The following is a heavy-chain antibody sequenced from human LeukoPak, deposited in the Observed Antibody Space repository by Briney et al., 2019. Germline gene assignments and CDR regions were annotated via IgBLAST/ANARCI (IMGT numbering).Heavy chain of an antibody. Sequence: GGSLRLSCAASGFTFSIYAMSWVRQAPGKGLEWVSGISGSGGSTYYADSVKGRFTFSRDNSKNTLYLQTNSLRAEDTAVYYCAKALTYSSSWFLFDYWGQGTLVTVSS. CDR1: GFTFSIYA. CDR2: ISGSGGST. J-gene: IGHJ4*02. V-gene: IGHV3-23*01. D-gene: IGHD6-13*01. CDR3: AKALTYSSSWFLFDY.